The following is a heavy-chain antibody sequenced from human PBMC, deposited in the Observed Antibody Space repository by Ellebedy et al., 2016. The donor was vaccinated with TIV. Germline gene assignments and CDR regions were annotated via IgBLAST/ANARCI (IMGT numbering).Heavy chain of an antibody. Sequence: AASVKVSCKASGYTFTTYAMHWVRQAPGQRLEWMVWINAGNGNTKYSQKFQGRVTIPRDTSATTVYMELSSLGSEDTAVYYCAKQGGYSYGSPFDYWGQGTLVTVSS. V-gene: IGHV1-3*01. CDR1: GYTFTTYA. CDR3: AKQGGYSYGSPFDY. CDR2: INAGNGNT. J-gene: IGHJ4*02. D-gene: IGHD5-18*01.